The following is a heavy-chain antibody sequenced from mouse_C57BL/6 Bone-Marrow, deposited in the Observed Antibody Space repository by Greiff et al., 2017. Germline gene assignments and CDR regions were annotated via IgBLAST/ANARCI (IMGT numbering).Heavy chain of an antibody. D-gene: IGHD4-1*01. V-gene: IGHV5-4*03. CDR2: ISDGGSYT. CDR1: RFTFSRYA. CDR3: ARNWAAWFAY. Sequence: EVKLMESGGGLLKPGGSLKLSCAASRFTFSRYAMSWVRQTPDKRLEWVATISDGGSYTYYPDNVKGRFTISRDNAKNNLYLQMSPLKSADTAMYYCARNWAAWFAYWGQGTLVTVSA. J-gene: IGHJ3*01.